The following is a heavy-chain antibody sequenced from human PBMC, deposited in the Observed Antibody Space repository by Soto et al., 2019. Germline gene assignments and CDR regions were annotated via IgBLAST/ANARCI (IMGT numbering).Heavy chain of an antibody. Sequence: ASVKVSCKASGYTFTSYDINWVRQATGQGLEWMGWMNPNSGNTGYAQKFQGRVTMTRNTSISTAYMELSSLRSEDTAVYCCARGRQQLASPFDYWGQGTLVTVSS. V-gene: IGHV1-8*02. CDR1: GYTFTSYD. CDR2: MNPNSGNT. J-gene: IGHJ4*02. CDR3: ARGRQQLASPFDY. D-gene: IGHD6-13*01.